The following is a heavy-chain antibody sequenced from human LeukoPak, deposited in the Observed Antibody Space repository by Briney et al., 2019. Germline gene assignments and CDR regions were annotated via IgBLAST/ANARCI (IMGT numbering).Heavy chain of an antibody. Sequence: GESLKISCKGSGYSLSSYWIGWVRQMSGKGLEWMGILYPGDSETRYSPSFQGQVTISADKSISTAYLQWSSLKASDTATYYCARRGSSGWFFDYWGQGTLVTVSS. V-gene: IGHV5-51*01. D-gene: IGHD6-19*01. J-gene: IGHJ4*02. CDR1: GYSLSSYW. CDR2: LYPGDSET. CDR3: ARRGSSGWFFDY.